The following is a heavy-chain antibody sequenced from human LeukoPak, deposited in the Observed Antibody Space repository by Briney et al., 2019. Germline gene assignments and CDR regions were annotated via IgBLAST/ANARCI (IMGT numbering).Heavy chain of an antibody. V-gene: IGHV4-30-2*01. D-gene: IGHD2/OR15-2a*01. Sequence: SETLPLTCAFSGASISSGGYSCSWIRQPPGKGLEWIGYIYHSGSTYYNPSLKSRVTISVDRSKNHLSVKHSSVTAADTAVYYCARDFQGNFDYWGQGTLVTVSS. CDR1: GASISSGGYS. CDR2: IYHSGST. CDR3: ARDFQGNFDY. J-gene: IGHJ4*02.